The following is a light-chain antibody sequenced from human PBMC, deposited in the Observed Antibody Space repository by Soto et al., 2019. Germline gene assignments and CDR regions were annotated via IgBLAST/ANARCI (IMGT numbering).Light chain of an antibody. CDR2: GAS. J-gene: IGKJ2*01. Sequence: EIVLTQSPGTLSLSPGERATLSCRASQSVSSSYLAWYQQKPGQAPRLLIYGASSRATGIPDRFSGSGSGTDFTITISRLEPEDFAVYYCQQYGSSPMYTFGQGTTVDIK. CDR3: QQYGSSPMYT. CDR1: QSVSSSY. V-gene: IGKV3-20*01.